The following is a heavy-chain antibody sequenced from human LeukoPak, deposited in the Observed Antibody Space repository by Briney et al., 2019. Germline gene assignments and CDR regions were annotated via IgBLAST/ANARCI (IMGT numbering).Heavy chain of an antibody. J-gene: IGHJ4*02. V-gene: IGHV1-2*06. CDR3: ARESGSYHGNDY. CDR1: GYTFTGYY. Sequence: ASVKVSCKASGYTFTGYYKHWVRQAPGQGLEWMGRINPNNGGTNCAQKFQGRVTMTGDTSISTAYMELNSLRSDDTAMYYCARESGSYHGNDYWGQGTLVTVSS. D-gene: IGHD1-26*01. CDR2: INPNNGGT.